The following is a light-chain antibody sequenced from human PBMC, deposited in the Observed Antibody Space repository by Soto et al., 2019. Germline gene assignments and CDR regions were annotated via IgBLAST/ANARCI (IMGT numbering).Light chain of an antibody. Sequence: EIFLTQSPGTLSLAPWEVATLSCRASQRVGSNYLAWYQQKPGQPPRLLIQDASRRATGIPARFSGSGSGTEFTLTISSLQSEDFAVYYCQQYNNWPRTFGQGTKVDIK. CDR3: QQYNNWPRT. CDR1: QRVGSN. J-gene: IGKJ1*01. V-gene: IGKV3D-15*01. CDR2: DAS.